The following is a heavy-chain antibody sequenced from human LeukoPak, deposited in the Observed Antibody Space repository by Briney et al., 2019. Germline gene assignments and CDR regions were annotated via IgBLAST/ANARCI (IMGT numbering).Heavy chain of an antibody. CDR3: ARGSGGNSDY. CDR1: GGSFSGYY. J-gene: IGHJ4*02. CDR2: INHSGST. Sequence: SETLSLTCAVYGGSFSGYYWSWIRQPPGKGLEWIGEINHSGSTNYNPSLKSRVTISVDTSKNQFSLKLSSVTAADTAVYYCARGSGGNSDYWGQGTLVTVSS. D-gene: IGHD2-15*01. V-gene: IGHV4-34*01.